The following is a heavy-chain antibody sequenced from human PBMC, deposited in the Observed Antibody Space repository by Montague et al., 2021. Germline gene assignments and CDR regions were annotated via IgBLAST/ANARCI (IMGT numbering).Heavy chain of an antibody. CDR1: GGSISEFY. J-gene: IGHJ4*02. V-gene: IGHV4-59*08. Sequence: SETLSPTCTVTGGSISEFYWSWIRQSPEKGLEWIGYIYDSGTTNYNPSLKSRVTISADTSMNQFSLNLRSVTAAATAVYFCARRLGIRAPFDYWGQGTLVTVSS. CDR3: ARRLGIRAPFDY. CDR2: IYDSGTT. D-gene: IGHD7-27*01.